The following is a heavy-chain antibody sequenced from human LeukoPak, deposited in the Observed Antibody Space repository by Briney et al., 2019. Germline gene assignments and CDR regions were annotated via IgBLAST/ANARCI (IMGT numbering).Heavy chain of an antibody. CDR3: ARGTDANWGFNYYYMDV. Sequence: SETLSLTCTVSGGSISSGDYYWSWIRQPPGKGLEWIGYIYYSGSTYYNPSLKSRVTISVDTSKNQFSLKLSSVTAADTAVYYCARGTDANWGFNYYYMDVWGKGTTVTVSS. V-gene: IGHV4-30-4*08. CDR1: GGSISSGDYY. J-gene: IGHJ6*03. CDR2: IYYSGST. D-gene: IGHD7-27*01.